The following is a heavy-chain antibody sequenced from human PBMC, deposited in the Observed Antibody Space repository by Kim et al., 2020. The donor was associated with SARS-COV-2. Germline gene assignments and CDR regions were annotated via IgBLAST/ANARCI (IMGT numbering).Heavy chain of an antibody. J-gene: IGHJ5*02. CDR1: GFTFGDYA. Sequence: GGSLRLSCTASGFTFGDYAMSWVRQAPGKGLEWVGFIRSKAYGGTTEYAASVKGRFTISRDDSKSIPYLQMNSLKTEDTAVYYCSRDSSSWNWFDPWGQGNLVTVSS. D-gene: IGHD6-13*01. CDR2: IRSKAYGGTT. V-gene: IGHV3-49*04. CDR3: SRDSSSWNWFDP.